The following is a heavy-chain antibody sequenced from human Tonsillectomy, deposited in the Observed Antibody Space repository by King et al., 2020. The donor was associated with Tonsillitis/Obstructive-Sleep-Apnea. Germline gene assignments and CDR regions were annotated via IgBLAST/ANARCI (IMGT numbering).Heavy chain of an antibody. CDR2: ISSSGSTI. CDR3: ARDPPTVTTEYYYYYYMDV. D-gene: IGHD4-11*01. J-gene: IGHJ6*03. V-gene: IGHV3-48*03. Sequence: QLVQSGGGLVQPGGSLRLSCAASGFTFSSYEMNWVRQAPGKGLEWVSYISSSGSTIYYADSVKGRFTISRDNAKNSLYLQMNRLRAEDTAVYYCARDPPTVTTEYYYYYYMDVWGKGTTVTVSS. CDR1: GFTFSSYE.